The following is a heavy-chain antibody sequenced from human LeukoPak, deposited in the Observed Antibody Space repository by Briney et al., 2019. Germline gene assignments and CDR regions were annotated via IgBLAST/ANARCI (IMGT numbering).Heavy chain of an antibody. J-gene: IGHJ6*02. D-gene: IGHD3-3*01. Sequence: ASVKVSCKASGYTFTSYYMHWVRQAPGQGLEWMGIINPSGGSTSYAQKFQGRVTMTRDTSTSTVYMELSSLRSEDTAVYYCARDFDYDFWSGYSVGMSPLNYGMDVWGQGTTVTVSS. V-gene: IGHV1-46*01. CDR2: INPSGGST. CDR3: ARDFDYDFWSGYSVGMSPLNYGMDV. CDR1: GYTFTSYY.